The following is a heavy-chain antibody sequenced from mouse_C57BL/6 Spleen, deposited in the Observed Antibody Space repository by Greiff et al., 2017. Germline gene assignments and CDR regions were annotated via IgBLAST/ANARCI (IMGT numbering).Heavy chain of an antibody. D-gene: IGHD1-1*01. V-gene: IGHV1-80*01. CDR2: IYPGDGDT. J-gene: IGHJ4*01. Sequence: VQLVESGAELVKPGASVKISCKASGYAFSSYWMNWVKQRPGKGLEWIGQIYPGDGDTNYNGKFEGKATLTADKSSSTAYMQLSSLTSEDSAVYFCARWDYYGSSYAMDYWGQGTSVTVSS. CDR3: ARWDYYGSSYAMDY. CDR1: GYAFSSYW.